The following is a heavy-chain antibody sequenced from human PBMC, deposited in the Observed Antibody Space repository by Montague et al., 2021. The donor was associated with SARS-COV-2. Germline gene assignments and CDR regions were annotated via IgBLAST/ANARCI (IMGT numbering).Heavy chain of an antibody. CDR2: IHYSGRT. J-gene: IGHJ2*01. CDR3: ARRIVTYYWYFDL. Sequence: SETLSLTCTVSNASFDNYYWSWVRQSPGKGLEYIGHIHYSGRTNYNPSLRSRVTISIDTSKNQFSLKLMSVTAAETAIYFCARRIVTYYWYFDLWGRGTLVTVSS. D-gene: IGHD2-15*01. CDR1: NASFDNYY. V-gene: IGHV4-59*01.